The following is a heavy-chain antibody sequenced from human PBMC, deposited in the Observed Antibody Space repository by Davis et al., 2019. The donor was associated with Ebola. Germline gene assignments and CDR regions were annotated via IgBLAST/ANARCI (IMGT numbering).Heavy chain of an antibody. CDR3: ARPLYDSSGYYYLDAFDI. CDR2: ISSSSSYI. CDR1: GFTFDDYG. V-gene: IGHV3-21*01. D-gene: IGHD3-22*01. Sequence: GGSLRLSCAASGFTFDDYGMSWVRQTPGKGLEWVSSISSSSSYIYYADSVKGRFTISRDNAKNSPYLQMNSLRAEDTAVYYCARPLYDSSGYYYLDAFDIWGQGTMVTVSS. J-gene: IGHJ3*02.